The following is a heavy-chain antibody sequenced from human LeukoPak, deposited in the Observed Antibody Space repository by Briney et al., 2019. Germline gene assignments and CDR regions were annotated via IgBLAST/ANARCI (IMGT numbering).Heavy chain of an antibody. V-gene: IGHV5-51*01. Sequence: GESLKISCKISGYTLTNNWIGWVRQMPGKGLEWMGIIYPGDSDTRYSPSFQGQATISADKSISTAYLQWSSLKASDTAMYYCAKTRITMIVARPGAFDIWGQGTMVTVSS. J-gene: IGHJ3*02. CDR3: AKTRITMIVARPGAFDI. D-gene: IGHD3-22*01. CDR1: GYTLTNNW. CDR2: IYPGDSDT.